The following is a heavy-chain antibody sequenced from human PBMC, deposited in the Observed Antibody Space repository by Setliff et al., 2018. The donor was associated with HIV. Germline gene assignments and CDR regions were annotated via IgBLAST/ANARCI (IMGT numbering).Heavy chain of an antibody. CDR3: TAMGVEVVSYYYGMDV. Sequence: GSLRLSCPASGFTFGDYAMSWVRQAPGKGLEWVGFIRSKAYGGTTEYAASVKGRFTISRDDSKSLAYLQMDSLKTEDTAVYYCTAMGVEVVSYYYGMDVWGQGTTVTVSS. J-gene: IGHJ6*02. CDR1: GFTFGDYA. CDR2: IRSKAYGGTT. V-gene: IGHV3-49*04. D-gene: IGHD2-2*01.